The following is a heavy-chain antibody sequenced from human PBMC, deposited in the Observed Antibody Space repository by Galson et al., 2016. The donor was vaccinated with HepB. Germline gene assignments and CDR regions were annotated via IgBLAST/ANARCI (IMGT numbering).Heavy chain of an antibody. CDR1: GFTFSSYG. CDR2: ISYDGSNK. Sequence: SLRLSCAASGFTFSSYGMHWVRQAPGKGLEWVAVISYDGSNKYYADSVKGRFTISRDNSKNTLYLQMNSLRAGDTAVYYCAKVRQLAVSYGVAVWGHGTTVTVSS. CDR3: AKVRQLAVSYGVAV. V-gene: IGHV3-30*18. D-gene: IGHD6-6*01. J-gene: IGHJ6*02.